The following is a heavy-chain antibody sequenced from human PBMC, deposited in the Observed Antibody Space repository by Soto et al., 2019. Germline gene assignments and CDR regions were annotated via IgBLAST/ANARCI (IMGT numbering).Heavy chain of an antibody. CDR2: ISSSSSYI. J-gene: IGHJ4*02. CDR1: GFTFSSYS. CDR3: ARDSPQYSSSARNPFDY. D-gene: IGHD6-6*01. V-gene: IGHV3-21*01. Sequence: GGSLRLSCAASGFTFSSYSMNWVRQAPGKGLEWVSSISSSSSYIYYADSVKGRFTISRDNAKNSLYLQMNSLRAEDTAVYYCARDSPQYSSSARNPFDYWGQGTLVTVSS.